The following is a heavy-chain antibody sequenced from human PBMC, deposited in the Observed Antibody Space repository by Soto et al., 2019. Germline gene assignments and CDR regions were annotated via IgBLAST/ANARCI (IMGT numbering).Heavy chain of an antibody. CDR3: ARVGFHRYQLPSSGDDY. Sequence: GASVKVSGKASGGTFSSDAISWVRQAPGQGLEWIGGIIPIFGTANYAQKFQGRVTITADKSTSKAYMELSSLRSEDTAVYYCARVGFHRYQLPSSGDDYWGQGTLVTVSS. V-gene: IGHV1-69*06. J-gene: IGHJ4*02. D-gene: IGHD2-2*01. CDR1: GGTFSSDA. CDR2: IIPIFGTA.